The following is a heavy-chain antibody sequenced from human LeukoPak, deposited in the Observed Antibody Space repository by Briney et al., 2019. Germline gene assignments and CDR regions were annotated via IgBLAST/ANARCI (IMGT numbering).Heavy chain of an antibody. J-gene: IGHJ4*02. D-gene: IGHD3-22*01. CDR3: ATPLDYSDSSGYHQGGD. Sequence: GGSLRLSCAASGFTFSSYWMTWVRQAPVKGLEWVANIKEDGTKRNYVDSVKGRFTISRDNAKNSLYLQMNSLRAEDTAVYYCATPLDYSDSSGYHQGGDWGQGTLVTVSS. CDR2: IKEDGTKR. CDR1: GFTFSSYW. V-gene: IGHV3-7*03.